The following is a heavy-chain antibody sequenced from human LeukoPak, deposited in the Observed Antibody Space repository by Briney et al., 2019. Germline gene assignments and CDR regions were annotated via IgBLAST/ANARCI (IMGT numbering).Heavy chain of an antibody. CDR1: GGSITSSNW. Sequence: SGTLSLTCAVSGGSITSSNWWTWVRQAPGKGLEWIGEVYYSGITNYNPSLKSRLTLSVDMSKNQFSLSLNSVTAADTAVYYCAKYRPPRLWGQGTSVIVSS. D-gene: IGHD2-2*01. CDR2: VYYSGIT. CDR3: AKYRPPRL. V-gene: IGHV4-4*02. J-gene: IGHJ4*01.